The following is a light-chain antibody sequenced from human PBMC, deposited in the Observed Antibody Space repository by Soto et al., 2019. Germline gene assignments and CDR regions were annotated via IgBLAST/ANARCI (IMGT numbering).Light chain of an antibody. Sequence: QSALAQPASVSGSPGQSITISCTGYIHYDFVSWYQQHPGKAPRLMIFDVSERPSGVPDRFSGSKSGNTASLTISGLQAEDEADYYCCLYAVTFYVFGTGTKVTVL. CDR3: CLYAVTFYV. CDR1: IHYDF. J-gene: IGLJ1*01. V-gene: IGLV2-11*01. CDR2: DVS.